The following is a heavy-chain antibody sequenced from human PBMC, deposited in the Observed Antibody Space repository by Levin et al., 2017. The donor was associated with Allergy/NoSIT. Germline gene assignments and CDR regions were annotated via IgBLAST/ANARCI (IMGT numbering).Heavy chain of an antibody. D-gene: IGHD3-10*01. Sequence: SVKVSCKASGGTFSSYAISWVRQAPGQGLEWMGGIIPIFGTANYAQKVQGRVTITADESTSTAYMELSSLRSEDTAVYYCARGHGYYGSGTYYYYYGMDVWGQGTTVTVSS. CDR2: IIPIFGTA. V-gene: IGHV1-69*13. CDR1: GGTFSSYA. CDR3: ARGHGYYGSGTYYYYYGMDV. J-gene: IGHJ6*02.